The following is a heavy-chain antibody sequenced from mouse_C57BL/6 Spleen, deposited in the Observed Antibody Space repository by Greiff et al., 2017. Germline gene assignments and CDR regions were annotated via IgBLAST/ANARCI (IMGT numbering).Heavy chain of an antibody. D-gene: IGHD2-5*01. CDR1: GFTFSDYG. Sequence: VKLMESGGGLVKPGGSLKLSCAASGFTFSDYGMHWVRQAPEKGLEWVAYISSGSSTIYYADTVKGRFTISRDNAKNNLFLQMTSLRSEDTAMYYCARSYSNYEYYFDYWGQGTTLTVSS. CDR2: ISSGSSTI. V-gene: IGHV5-17*01. J-gene: IGHJ2*01. CDR3: ARSYSNYEYYFDY.